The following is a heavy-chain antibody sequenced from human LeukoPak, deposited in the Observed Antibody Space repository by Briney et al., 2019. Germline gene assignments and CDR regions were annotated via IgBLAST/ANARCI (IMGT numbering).Heavy chain of an antibody. CDR1: GFTFTSSA. D-gene: IGHD1-26*01. CDR2: IVVGSGNT. Sequence: GASVKVSCKASGFTFTSSAMQWVRQARGQRHEWIGWIVVGSGNTNYAQKFQERVTITRDMSTSTAYMELSSLRSEDTAVYYCAASYLNLYYYYGMDVWGQGTTVTVSS. V-gene: IGHV1-58*02. J-gene: IGHJ6*02. CDR3: AASYLNLYYYYGMDV.